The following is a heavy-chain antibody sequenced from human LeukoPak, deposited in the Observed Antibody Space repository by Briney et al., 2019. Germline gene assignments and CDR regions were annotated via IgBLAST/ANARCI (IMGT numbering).Heavy chain of an antibody. CDR2: IYYSGST. J-gene: IGHJ6*03. CDR3: ARDRIQLTTPIYYYYMDV. Sequence: SETLSLTCTVSGGSISSSTYYWGWIRQPPGKGLEWIGSIYYSGSTYYNPSLKSRVTISVDTSKNQFSLKLSSVTAADTAVYXCARDRIQLTTPIYYYYMDVWGKGTTVTVSS. V-gene: IGHV4-39*07. CDR1: GGSISSSTYY. D-gene: IGHD5-18*01.